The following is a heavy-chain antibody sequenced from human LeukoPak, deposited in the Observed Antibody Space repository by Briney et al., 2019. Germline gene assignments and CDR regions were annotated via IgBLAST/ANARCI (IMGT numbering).Heavy chain of an antibody. CDR2: SSAYNGNT. Sequence: ASPKVSCKASGYTSTTYSISSVRQAPGQRLEWMGWSSAYNGNTNDAQELQGIVTMTADTSTSTAFMVLRSRRADDTVVYYCTSCFREQLWFHQVMDGWGKGTTVTVSS. J-gene: IGHJ6*03. CDR3: TSCFREQLWFHQVMDG. CDR1: GYTSTTYS. D-gene: IGHD5-18*01. V-gene: IGHV1-18*01.